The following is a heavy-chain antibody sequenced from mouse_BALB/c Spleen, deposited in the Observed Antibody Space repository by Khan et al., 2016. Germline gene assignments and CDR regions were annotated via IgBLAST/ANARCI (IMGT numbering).Heavy chain of an antibody. CDR2: IYWDDDK. V-gene: IGHV8-12*01. CDR3: TRCDRGGAMDY. Sequence: QITLKEYGPGILQPSQTLSLTCSFSGFSLNTSGLGVSWNRQPSGKGLEWLAHIYWDDDKCYDPSLKSRLITFKDTSRNQVFHKITNADTADTAAYYCTRCDRGGAMDYWGQGTSVAVAS. J-gene: IGHJ4*01. CDR1: GFSLNTSGLG. D-gene: IGHD2-13*01.